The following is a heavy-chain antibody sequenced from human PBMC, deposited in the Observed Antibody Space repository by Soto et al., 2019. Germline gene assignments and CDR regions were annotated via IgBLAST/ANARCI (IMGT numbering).Heavy chain of an antibody. CDR3: ARDSMATQDAFDI. J-gene: IGHJ3*02. D-gene: IGHD5-12*01. V-gene: IGHV1-46*01. CDR2: INPSGGST. CDR1: GYTFTSYY. Sequence: GASVKVSCKASGYTFTSYYMHWVRQAPGQGLEWMGIINPSGGSTSYAQKFQGRATMTRDTSTSTVYMELSSLRSEDTAVYYCARDSMATQDAFDIWGQGTMVTVSS.